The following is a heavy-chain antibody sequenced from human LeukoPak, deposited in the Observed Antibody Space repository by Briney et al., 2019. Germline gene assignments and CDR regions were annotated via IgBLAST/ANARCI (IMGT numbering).Heavy chain of an antibody. D-gene: IGHD4-23*01. Sequence: ASVKVSCKASGYTFTSYGISWVRQATGQGLEWMGWMNPNSGNTGYAQKFQGRVTITRNTSISTAYMELSSLRSEDTAVYYCAREDYGGNSDYWGQGTLVTVSS. CDR1: GYTFTSYG. V-gene: IGHV1-8*03. CDR3: AREDYGGNSDY. J-gene: IGHJ4*02. CDR2: MNPNSGNT.